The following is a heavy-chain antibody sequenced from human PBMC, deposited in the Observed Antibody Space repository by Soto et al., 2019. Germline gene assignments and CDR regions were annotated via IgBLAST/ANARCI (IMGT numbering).Heavy chain of an antibody. D-gene: IGHD2-2*01. CDR3: ARAIGYCSSTSCYYGH. CDR2: INHSGST. CDR1: GGSFSGYY. Sequence: QVQLQQWGAGLLKPSETLSLTCAVYGGSFSGYYWSWIRQPPGKGLEWIGEINHSGSTYYNPSLKSRVTISVDTSKNQFSLKLSSVTAADTAVYYCARAIGYCSSTSCYYGHWGQGTLVTVSS. V-gene: IGHV4-34*01. J-gene: IGHJ4*02.